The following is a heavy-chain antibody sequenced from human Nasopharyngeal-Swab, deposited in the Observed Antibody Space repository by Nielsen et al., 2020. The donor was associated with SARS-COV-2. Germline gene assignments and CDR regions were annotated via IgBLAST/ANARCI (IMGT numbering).Heavy chain of an antibody. J-gene: IGHJ6*03. Sequence: SETLSLTCAVYGGSFSGYYWSWIRQPPGKGLEWIGEINHSANTKYNPSLKSRVTLSVDTSKNQFSLTLSSVTAADTAVYYCARHAPPVYYYYMDVWGKGTTVTVSS. D-gene: IGHD2-2*01. CDR1: GGSFSGYY. CDR2: INHSANT. CDR3: ARHAPPVYYYYMDV. V-gene: IGHV4-34*01.